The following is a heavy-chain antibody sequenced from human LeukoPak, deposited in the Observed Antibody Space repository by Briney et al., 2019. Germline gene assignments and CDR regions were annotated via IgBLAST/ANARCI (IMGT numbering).Heavy chain of an antibody. CDR2: IYHSGST. V-gene: IGHV4-38-2*01. CDR1: GYSISSGYY. J-gene: IGHJ4*02. D-gene: IGHD3-10*01. CDR3: ARRVRGVDYFDY. Sequence: PSETLSLTCAVSGYSISSGYYWGWIRQPPGKGLEWIGSIYHSGSTCYNPSLKSRVTISVDTSKNQFSLKLSSVTAADTAVYYCARRVRGVDYFDYWGQGTLVTVSS.